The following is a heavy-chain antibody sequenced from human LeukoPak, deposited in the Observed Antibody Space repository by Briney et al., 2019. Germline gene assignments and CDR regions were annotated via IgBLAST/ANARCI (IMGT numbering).Heavy chain of an antibody. CDR2: ISSSSSYI. V-gene: IGHV3-21*01. CDR1: GFTFSSYS. D-gene: IGHD4-23*01. CDR3: ASDLYGGNPRGFDY. J-gene: IGHJ4*02. Sequence: GGSLRLSCAASGFTFSSYSMNWVRQAPGKGLEWVSSISSSSSYIYYADSVKGRFTISRDNAKNSLYLQMNSLRAEDTAVYYCASDLYGGNPRGFDYWGQGTLVTVSS.